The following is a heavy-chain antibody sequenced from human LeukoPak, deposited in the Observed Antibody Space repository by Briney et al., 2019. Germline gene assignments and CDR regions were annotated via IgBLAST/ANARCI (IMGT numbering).Heavy chain of an antibody. CDR1: GFPFSSYS. CDR3: ARVVPTVQPFDS. V-gene: IGHV3-7*03. Sequence: PGGSLRLSCAASGFPFSSYSMNWVRQAPGKGLEWVANIKQDGSEKYYVDSVKGRFTISRDNAKNSVYLQMNSLRAEDTALYFCARVVPTVQPFDSWGQGSLVTVSS. D-gene: IGHD4-17*01. J-gene: IGHJ4*02. CDR2: IKQDGSEK.